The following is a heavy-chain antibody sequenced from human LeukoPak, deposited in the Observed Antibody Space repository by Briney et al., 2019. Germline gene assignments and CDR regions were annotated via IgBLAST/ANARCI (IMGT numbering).Heavy chain of an antibody. CDR1: GFTFSSYW. CDR3: ATYNWNDGGFDY. V-gene: IGHV3-7*01. Sequence: GSLRLSCAASGFTFSSYWMSWVRQAPGKGLEWVANIKEDGSGKYHVDSVKGRFTISRDNAKNSLYLQMNSLRAEDTAVYYCATYNWNDGGFDYWGQGALVTVSS. CDR2: IKEDGSGK. J-gene: IGHJ4*02. D-gene: IGHD1-20*01.